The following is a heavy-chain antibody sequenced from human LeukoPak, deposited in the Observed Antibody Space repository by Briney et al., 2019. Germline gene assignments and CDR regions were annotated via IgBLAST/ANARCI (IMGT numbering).Heavy chain of an antibody. Sequence: ASVTVSFTSSVYTFTIYGISWERHAPGQGPEWMGWISAYNGNTDYSQKLQGRVTMTTDAATSTAYLVRRSFISDAAAVYYCCRDGDDEGSSGSWGQGTLVTVSS. CDR3: CRDGDDEGSSGS. D-gene: IGHD3-22*01. CDR1: VYTFTIYG. V-gene: IGHV1-18*01. J-gene: IGHJ5*02. CDR2: ISAYNGNT.